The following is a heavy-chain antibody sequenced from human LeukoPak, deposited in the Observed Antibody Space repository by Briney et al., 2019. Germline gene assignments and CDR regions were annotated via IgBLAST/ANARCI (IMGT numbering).Heavy chain of an antibody. J-gene: IGHJ3*01. CDR2: ISAYNGET. Sequence: GASVKVSCKASGYTFTSYGISWVRQAPGQGLEWMGWISAYNGETYYAQSLQDRVTMTRDTSTSTAYMELRSLRSDDTAVYYCARSNSGWEDVWGQGTMVTVSS. CDR1: GYTFTSYG. D-gene: IGHD6-19*01. V-gene: IGHV1-18*01. CDR3: ARSNSGWEDV.